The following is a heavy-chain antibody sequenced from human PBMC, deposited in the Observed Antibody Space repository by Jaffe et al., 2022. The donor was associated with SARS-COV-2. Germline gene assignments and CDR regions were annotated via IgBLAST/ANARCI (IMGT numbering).Heavy chain of an antibody. V-gene: IGHV3-53*02. Sequence: EVQLVETGGGLIQPGGSLRLSCAASGFTVSSNYMSWVRQAPGKGLEWVSVIYSGGSTYYADSVKGRFTISRDNSKNTLYLQMNSLRAEDTAVYYCASARPNSGSYWNFDYWGQGTLVTVSS. CDR2: IYSGGST. CDR1: GFTVSSNY. CDR3: ASARPNSGSYWNFDY. D-gene: IGHD1-26*01. J-gene: IGHJ4*02.